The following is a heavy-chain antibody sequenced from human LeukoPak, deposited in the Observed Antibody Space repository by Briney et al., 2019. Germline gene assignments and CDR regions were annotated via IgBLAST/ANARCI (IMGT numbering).Heavy chain of an antibody. V-gene: IGHV3-30-3*01. CDR3: ARKGLVGAIDAFDI. D-gene: IGHD1-26*01. CDR1: GFTFSSYA. CDR2: ISYDGSNK. Sequence: GGSLRLSCAASGFTFSSYAMHWVRQAPGKGLEWVAVISYDGSNKYYADSVKGRFTISRDNAKNSLYLQMNSLRAEDTAVYYCARKGLVGAIDAFDIWGQGTMVTVSS. J-gene: IGHJ3*02.